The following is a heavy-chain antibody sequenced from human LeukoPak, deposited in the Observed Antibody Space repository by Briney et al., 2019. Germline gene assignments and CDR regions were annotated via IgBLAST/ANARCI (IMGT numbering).Heavy chain of an antibody. J-gene: IGHJ2*01. CDR1: GGTFSSYA. CDR3: ARDRSARDGYWYFDL. D-gene: IGHD5-24*01. Sequence: SVKVSCKASGGTFSSYAISWVRQAPGQGLEWMGRIIPILGIANYAQKFQGRVTITADKSTSTAYMELSSLRSEDTAVYYCARDRSARDGYWYFDLWGRGTLVTVSS. CDR2: IIPILGIA. V-gene: IGHV1-69*04.